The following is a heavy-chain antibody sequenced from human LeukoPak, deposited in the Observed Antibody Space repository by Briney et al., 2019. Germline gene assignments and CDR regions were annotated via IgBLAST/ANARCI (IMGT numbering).Heavy chain of an antibody. V-gene: IGHV3-30*01. CDR2: ISYDGSNK. CDR3: ARDPLGSSWYIGGWFDP. CDR1: GFTFSSYA. J-gene: IGHJ5*02. D-gene: IGHD6-13*01. Sequence: GESLRLSCAASGFTFSSYAMHWVRQAPGKGLEWVAVISYDGSNKYYADSVKGRFTISRDNSKNTLYLQMNSLRAEDTAVYYCARDPLGSSWYIGGWFDPWGQGTLVTVSS.